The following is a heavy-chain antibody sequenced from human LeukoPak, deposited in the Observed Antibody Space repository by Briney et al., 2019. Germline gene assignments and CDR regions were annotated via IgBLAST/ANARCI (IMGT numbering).Heavy chain of an antibody. Sequence: SETLSLTCIVSGVSISGSNYYCGWIRPPPGKGLEWIGSIYHGGATHYNPSLKSRVTISVDTSKNQFSLKVSSVTAVDTAVYYCARQGTSTWKLDCWGQGTLVTVSS. CDR1: GVSISGSNYY. CDR3: ARQGTSTWKLDC. J-gene: IGHJ4*02. CDR2: IYHGGAT. V-gene: IGHV4-39*01. D-gene: IGHD6-13*01.